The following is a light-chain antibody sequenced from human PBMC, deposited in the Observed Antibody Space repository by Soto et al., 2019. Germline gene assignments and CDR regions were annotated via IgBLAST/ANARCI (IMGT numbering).Light chain of an antibody. J-gene: IGLJ2*01. CDR1: SSDVGGYDF. CDR2: EVN. V-gene: IGLV2-14*01. Sequence: QSALTQPASVSGSTGQSVTISCTGTSSDVGGYDFVSWYQHYPGKAPKLMIYEVNNRPSGVSDRFSGSKSGNTASLTISGLQSADEADYYCSSYTNSSPWIFGGGTKLTVL. CDR3: SSYTNSSPWI.